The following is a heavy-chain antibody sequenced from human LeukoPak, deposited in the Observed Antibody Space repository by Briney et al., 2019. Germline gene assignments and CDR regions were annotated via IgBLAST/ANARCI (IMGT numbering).Heavy chain of an antibody. V-gene: IGHV3-53*01. Sequence: GGSLRLSCAASGFTVSDNYMSWVRQAPGKGLEWVSVIYRGGSTYYADSVKGRFTISRDTYKNTVYLEMNSLRAEDTAVYYCAKGRGTNSGPTLDYWGQGTLVTVSS. CDR1: GFTVSDNY. D-gene: IGHD6-19*01. J-gene: IGHJ4*02. CDR3: AKGRGTNSGPTLDY. CDR2: IYRGGST.